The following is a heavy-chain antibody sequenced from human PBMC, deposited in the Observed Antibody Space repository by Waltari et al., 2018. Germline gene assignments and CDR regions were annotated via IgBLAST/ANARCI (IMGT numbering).Heavy chain of an antibody. CDR1: GGSISSGGYY. D-gene: IGHD3-22*01. V-gene: IGHV4-31*03. CDR2: IYYSGST. CDR3: TRSDSSGYYRTDY. Sequence: QVQLQESGPGLVKPSQTLSLTCTVSGGSISSGGYYWSWIRQHPGKGLEWIGYIYYSGSTYYNPSLKSRVTISVDTSKNQFSLKLSSVTAADTAVYYCTRSDSSGYYRTDYWGQGTLVTVSS. J-gene: IGHJ4*02.